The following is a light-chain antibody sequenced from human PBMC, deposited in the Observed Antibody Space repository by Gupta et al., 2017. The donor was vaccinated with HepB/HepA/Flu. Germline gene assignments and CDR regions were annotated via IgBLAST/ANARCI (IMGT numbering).Light chain of an antibody. J-gene: IGKJ1*01. V-gene: IGKV2D-29*01. Sequence: DIVVTQPPLSLSVTPGQPAPISCNSRQSLLHSDGTTYLYWYLQKPGQPPQLLFYEVSNRFSGVAERCSSSGSGTYFPLKSSRVEAEDVGDYYCMQSIQLWTFGQGTKVEIK. CDR3: MQSIQLWT. CDR2: EVS. CDR1: QSLLHSDGTTY.